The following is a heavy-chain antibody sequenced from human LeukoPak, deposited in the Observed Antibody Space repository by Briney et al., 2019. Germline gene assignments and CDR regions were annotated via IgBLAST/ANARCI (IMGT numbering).Heavy chain of an antibody. Sequence: PSETLSLTCSISGGSISSYYWNWLRQSPGKGLEGIGYIFYSGTTNYNPSLKSRVTISVDTSKNQLSLKLNSVTAADTAVYYCARDSGGPYDSSGFDYWGQGTLVTVSS. D-gene: IGHD3-22*01. CDR1: GGSISSYY. CDR2: IFYSGTT. CDR3: ARDSGGPYDSSGFDY. J-gene: IGHJ4*02. V-gene: IGHV4-59*01.